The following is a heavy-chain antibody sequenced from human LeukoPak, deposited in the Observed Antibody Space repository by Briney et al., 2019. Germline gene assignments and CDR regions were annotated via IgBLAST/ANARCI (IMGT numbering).Heavy chain of an antibody. CDR1: RFTFSTNA. V-gene: IGHV3-23*01. J-gene: IGHJ4*02. D-gene: IGHD5-12*01. Sequence: GGSLRLSCAASRFTFSTNAMSWVRQAPGKGLEWVSAINTYYADSEKGRFTISRDNSKNTLYLQMDSLRADDTAVYYCAKCGYTGCHLIDFWGQGTLVTVSS. CDR3: AKCGYTGCHLIDF. CDR2: INT.